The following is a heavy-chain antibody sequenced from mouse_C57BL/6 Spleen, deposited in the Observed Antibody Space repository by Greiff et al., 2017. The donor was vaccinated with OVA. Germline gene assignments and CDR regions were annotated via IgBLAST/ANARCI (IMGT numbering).Heavy chain of an antibody. J-gene: IGHJ2*01. V-gene: IGHV1-61*01. CDR3: ARYYGSHYFDY. CDR1: GYTFTSYW. Sequence: QVQLQQPGAELVRPGSSVKLSCKASGYTFTSYWMDWVKQRPGQGLEWIGNIYPSDSETHYNQKFKDKATLTVDKSSSTAYMQLSSLTSEDSAVYYCARYYGSHYFDYWGQGTTLTVSS. CDR2: IYPSDSET. D-gene: IGHD1-1*01.